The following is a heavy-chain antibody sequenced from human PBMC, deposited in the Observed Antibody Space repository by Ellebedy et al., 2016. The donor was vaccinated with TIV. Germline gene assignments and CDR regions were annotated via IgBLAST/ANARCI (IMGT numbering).Heavy chain of an antibody. CDR2: LSATTGYT. Sequence: GESLKISCVASGFTFRTYPMNWVRQAPGKGLEWVSTLSATTGYTYYADSVRDRFTISRDTSKNTLFLQMDSLRADDTAMYYCARDWYFDYWGPGALVTVSS. CDR3: ARDWYFDY. J-gene: IGHJ4*02. V-gene: IGHV3-23*01. CDR1: GFTFRTYP. D-gene: IGHD3-9*01.